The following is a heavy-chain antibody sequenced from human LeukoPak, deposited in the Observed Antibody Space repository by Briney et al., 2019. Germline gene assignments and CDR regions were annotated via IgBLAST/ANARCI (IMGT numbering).Heavy chain of an antibody. D-gene: IGHD6-19*01. CDR3: ARSLSGWFDY. J-gene: IGHJ4*02. V-gene: IGHV4-59*01. Sequence: PSETLSLTCTVSGGSISSYYWSWIRQPPGKGLEWIGYIYYSGSTNYNPSLKSRVTISVGTSKNQFSLKLSSVTAADTAVYYCARSLSGWFDYWGQGTLVTVSS. CDR2: IYYSGST. CDR1: GGSISSYY.